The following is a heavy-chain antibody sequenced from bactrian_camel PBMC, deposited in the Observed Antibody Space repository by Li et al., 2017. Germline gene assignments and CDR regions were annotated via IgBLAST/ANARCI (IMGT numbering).Heavy chain of an antibody. CDR2: IYTGSGNT. CDR3: AARGPYCYTKLSVADFTY. D-gene: IGHD2*01. J-gene: IGHJ6*01. V-gene: IGHV3S40*01. Sequence: LVESGGGSVQTGGSLRLSCEASGLKYNANCMGWFRQAPGKEREAAATIYTGSGNTYYADSVKGRFTISQDNAKNTVYLQMNSLKPEDTAMYYCAARGPYCYTKLSVADFTYWGQGTQVTVS. CDR1: GLKYNANC.